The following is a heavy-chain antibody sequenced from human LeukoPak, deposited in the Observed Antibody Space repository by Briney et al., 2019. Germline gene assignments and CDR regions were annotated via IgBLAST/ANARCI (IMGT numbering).Heavy chain of an antibody. CDR2: IYYGGNT. V-gene: IGHV4-31*03. CDR3: ATTPGTMVRGVILY. CDR1: GGSISSGGYY. D-gene: IGHD3-10*01. J-gene: IGHJ4*02. Sequence: SQTLSLTCTVSGGSISSGGYYWSWIRQHPGKGLERIGYIYYGGNTDYNPSLKSRVTMSVDTPKNQFSLKLSSVTTADTAVYYCATTPGTMVRGVILYWGQGTLVTVSS.